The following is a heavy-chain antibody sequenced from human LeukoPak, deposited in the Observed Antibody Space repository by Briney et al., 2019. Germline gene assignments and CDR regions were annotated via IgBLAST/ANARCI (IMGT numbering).Heavy chain of an antibody. D-gene: IGHD2-2*01. CDR1: GYTFTSYY. J-gene: IGHJ6*03. CDR3: ARDYEYQLLSYYMDV. CDR2: INPSGGST. V-gene: IGHV1-46*01. Sequence: VASVKVSCKASGYTFTSYYMHWVRQAPGQGLEWMGIINPSGGSTSYAKKFQGRVTMTRDMSTSTVYMELSSLRSEDTAVYYCARDYEYQLLSYYMDVWGKGTPVTVSS.